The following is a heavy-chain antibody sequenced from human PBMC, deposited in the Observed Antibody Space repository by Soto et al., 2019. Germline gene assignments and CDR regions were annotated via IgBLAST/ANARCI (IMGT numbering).Heavy chain of an antibody. J-gene: IGHJ4*02. CDR3: AKVPKANYYDSSGYYYEWAFVY. Sequence: GGSLRLSCAASGFTFSSYAMSWVRQAPGKGLEWVSAISGSGGSTYYADSVKGRFTISRDNSKNTLYLQMNSLRAEDTAVYYCAKVPKANYYDSSGYYYEWAFVYWGQGTLVTVSS. V-gene: IGHV3-23*01. CDR1: GFTFSSYA. D-gene: IGHD3-22*01. CDR2: ISGSGGST.